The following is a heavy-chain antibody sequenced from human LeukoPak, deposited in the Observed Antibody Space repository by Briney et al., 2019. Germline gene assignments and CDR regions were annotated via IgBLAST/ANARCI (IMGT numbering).Heavy chain of an antibody. CDR2: ISASGVST. CDR3: AKGKALVLDAFDI. V-gene: IGHV3-23*01. CDR1: GFTFSSYA. Sequence: PGGSLRLSCAASGFTFSSYAMTWVRQAPGKGLEWVSGISASGVSTYYADSVKGRFTISRDNSKNTLYLQMNSLRAEDTAVYYCAKGKALVLDAFDIWGQGTMVTVSS. J-gene: IGHJ3*02.